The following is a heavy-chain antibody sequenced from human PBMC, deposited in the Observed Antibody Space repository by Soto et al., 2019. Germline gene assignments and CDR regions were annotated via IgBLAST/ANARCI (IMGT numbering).Heavy chain of an antibody. V-gene: IGHV4-59*01. CDR1: GGSISSYY. CDR2: IYYSGST. J-gene: IGHJ6*02. D-gene: IGHD5-12*01. CDR3: ARDNMGRATIPRYYYYYYGMDV. Sequence: SETLSLTCTVSGGSISSYYWSWIRQPPGKGLEWIGYIYYSGSTNYNPSLKSRVTISVDTSKNQFSLKLSSVTAADTAVYYCARDNMGRATIPRYYYYYYGMDVWGQGTTVTVS.